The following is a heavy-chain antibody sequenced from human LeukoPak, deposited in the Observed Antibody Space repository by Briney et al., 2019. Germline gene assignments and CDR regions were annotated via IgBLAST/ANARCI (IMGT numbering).Heavy chain of an antibody. CDR2: INPSGGST. CDR3: ARAPYYYDSSGYYSDFDY. Sequence: ASAKVSCKASGYTFTSYYMHWVRQAPGQGLEWMGIINPSGGSTSYAQKFQGRVTMTRDTSTSTVYMELSSLRSEDTAVYYCARAPYYYDSSGYYSDFDYWGQGTLVTVSS. CDR1: GYTFTSYY. J-gene: IGHJ4*02. V-gene: IGHV1-46*03. D-gene: IGHD3-22*01.